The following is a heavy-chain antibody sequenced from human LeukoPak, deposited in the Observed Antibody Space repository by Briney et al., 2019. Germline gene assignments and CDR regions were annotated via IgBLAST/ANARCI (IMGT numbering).Heavy chain of an antibody. CDR2: INHSGST. CDR1: GGSFSGYY. D-gene: IGHD3-10*01. J-gene: IGHJ3*02. CDR3: ARCPRMTYYYGSGSYRAFDI. V-gene: IGHV4-34*01. Sequence: PSETLSLTCAVYGGSFSGYYWSWIRQPPGKGLEWIGEINHSGSTNYNPSLKSRVTISVDPSKNQFSLKLSSVTAADPAVYYCARCPRMTYYYGSGSYRAFDIWGQGTMVTVSS.